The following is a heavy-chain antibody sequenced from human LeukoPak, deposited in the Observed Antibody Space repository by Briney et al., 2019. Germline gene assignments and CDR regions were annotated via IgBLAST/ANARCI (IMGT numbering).Heavy chain of an antibody. CDR1: GFTFNIYA. D-gene: IGHD6-6*01. CDR2: ISGSGGTT. CDR3: AKEDEYTIALVDH. J-gene: IGHJ5*02. V-gene: IGHV3-23*01. Sequence: PGGSLRLSCAASGFTFNIYAMSWVRQAPGKGLEWVSAISGSGGTTFYADSVKGRFTISRDNSKNTLYLQMNSLRAEDTAMYYCAKEDEYTIALVDHWGQGTLVTVSS.